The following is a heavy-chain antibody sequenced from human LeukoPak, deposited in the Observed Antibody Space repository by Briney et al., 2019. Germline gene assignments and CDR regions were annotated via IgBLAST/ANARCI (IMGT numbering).Heavy chain of an antibody. J-gene: IGHJ4*02. CDR1: GFTFSDYY. V-gene: IGHV3-11*06. D-gene: IGHD2-2*01. CDR3: ARVDCSSTSCFAFDF. Sequence: GGSLRLSCAASGFTFSDYYMSWIRQAPGKGLEWVSYISSSSSYTNYADSVKGRFTISRDNAKNSLYLQMNSLRAEDTAVYYCARVDCSSTSCFAFDFWGQGTLVTVSS. CDR2: ISSSSSYT.